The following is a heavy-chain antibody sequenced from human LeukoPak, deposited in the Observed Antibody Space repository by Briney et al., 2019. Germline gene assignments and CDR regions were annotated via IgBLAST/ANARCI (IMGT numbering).Heavy chain of an antibody. CDR1: GGSISSYS. J-gene: IGHJ6*02. V-gene: IGHV4-59*08. CDR2: IYYSGST. D-gene: IGHD6-25*01. Sequence: SETLCLTCTASGGSISSYSWSWIRQPPGKGLEWIGYIYYSGSTNYNPSLKSRVTISVDTSKNQFSLKLSSVTAADTAVYYCARQSHGYLDYGMDVWGQGTTVTVSS. CDR3: ARQSHGYLDYGMDV.